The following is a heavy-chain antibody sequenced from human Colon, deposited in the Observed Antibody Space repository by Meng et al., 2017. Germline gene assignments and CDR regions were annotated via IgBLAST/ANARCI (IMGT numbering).Heavy chain of an antibody. V-gene: IGHV4-61*01. CDR3: ARGPLDY. Sequence: VQLQESGPGLVRPSETLSFTCTVSGGSVSSGSYYWSWIRQPPGKGLEWIGYIYYTGSTNYNPSLKSRVTISVDTSKNQFSLKLSSVTAADTAVYYCARGPLDYWGQGTLVTVSS. CDR2: IYYTGST. J-gene: IGHJ4*02. CDR1: GGSVSSGSYY.